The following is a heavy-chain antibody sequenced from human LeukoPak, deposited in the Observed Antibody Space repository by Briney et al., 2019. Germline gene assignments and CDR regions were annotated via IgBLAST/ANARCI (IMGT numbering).Heavy chain of an antibody. CDR3: ARDLSGVTGYTYGRGIDY. J-gene: IGHJ4*02. V-gene: IGHV3-7*01. D-gene: IGHD5-18*01. CDR2: IKKDGSGR. Sequence: GGSLRLSCAASGFTFCSYCMSWVRQDPGKGLQWVANIKKDGSGRSYVAYVKGRFTISRDNAKTSLYLQMNSLRAEDTAVYYCARDLSGVTGYTYGRGIDYWGQGTLVTVSS. CDR1: GFTFCSYC.